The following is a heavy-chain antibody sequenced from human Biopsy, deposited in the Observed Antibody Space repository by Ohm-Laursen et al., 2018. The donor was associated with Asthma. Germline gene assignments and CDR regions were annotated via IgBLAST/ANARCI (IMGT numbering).Heavy chain of an antibody. CDR2: IKHDGTEK. V-gene: IGHV3-7*01. CDR1: GFTFGDYW. CDR3: ARTFHFWSPYHAEHYQL. J-gene: IGHJ1*01. Sequence: GSLRLSCAASGFTFGDYWMSWVRQVPGKGLERVANIKHDGTEKNHVDSPKGRFTISRDNAKNSLYLQMNSLRAEDTAVYYCARTFHFWSPYHAEHYQLWGQGTLVTVPS. D-gene: IGHD3-3*02.